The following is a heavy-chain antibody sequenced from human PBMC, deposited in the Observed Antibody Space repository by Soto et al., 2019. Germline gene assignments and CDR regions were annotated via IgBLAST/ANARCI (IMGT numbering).Heavy chain of an antibody. Sequence: SETLSLTCTVSGGSISSYYWSWIRQPPGKGQEWIGYIYYSGSTNYNPSLKSRVTISVDTSKNQFSLKLSSVTAADTAVYYCAKNYGDSSLTSYYYYYMDVWGKGTTVTVSS. V-gene: IGHV4-59*08. CDR2: IYYSGST. D-gene: IGHD4-17*01. CDR3: AKNYGDSSLTSYYYYYMDV. J-gene: IGHJ6*03. CDR1: GGSISSYY.